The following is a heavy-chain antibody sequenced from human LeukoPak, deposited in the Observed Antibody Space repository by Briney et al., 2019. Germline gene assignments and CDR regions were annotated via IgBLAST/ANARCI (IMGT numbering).Heavy chain of an antibody. Sequence: GGSLRLSCAASGFTFSSYAMHWVRQAPGKGLEWVAVISYDGSNKYYADSVKGRFTISRDNSKNTLYLQMNSLRAEDTAVYYCARESRVDAFDIWGQGTMVTVSS. CDR2: ISYDGSNK. CDR3: ARESRVDAFDI. D-gene: IGHD3-10*01. V-gene: IGHV3-30*04. CDR1: GFTFSSYA. J-gene: IGHJ3*02.